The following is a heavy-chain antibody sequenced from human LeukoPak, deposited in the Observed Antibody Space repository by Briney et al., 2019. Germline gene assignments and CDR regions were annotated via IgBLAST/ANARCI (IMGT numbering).Heavy chain of an antibody. J-gene: IGHJ4*02. CDR2: IYPGDSDT. V-gene: IGHV5-51*01. CDR3: ARVRTVTKGRDFDY. D-gene: IGHD4-17*01. Sequence: GESLKISCKGSGYSFITYWIGWVRQMPGNGLEWMGIIYPGDSDTRYSPSFQGQVTISADKSINTAYLQWSSLKASDTAMYYCARVRTVTKGRDFDYWGQGTLVTVSS. CDR1: GYSFITYW.